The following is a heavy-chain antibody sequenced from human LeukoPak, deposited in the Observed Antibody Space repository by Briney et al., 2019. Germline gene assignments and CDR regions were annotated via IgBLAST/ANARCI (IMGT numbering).Heavy chain of an antibody. Sequence: SQTLSLTCAISGDSVSSNSAAWNWIRQSPSRGLEWLGRTYYRSKWYNDYAVSVKSRITINADTSKNQFSLQLNSVTHEDTAVYYCARDLYYDFWSGYYRFDPWGQGTLVTVSS. CDR2: TYYRSKWYN. J-gene: IGHJ5*02. CDR1: GDSVSSNSAA. D-gene: IGHD3-3*01. V-gene: IGHV6-1*01. CDR3: ARDLYYDFWSGYYRFDP.